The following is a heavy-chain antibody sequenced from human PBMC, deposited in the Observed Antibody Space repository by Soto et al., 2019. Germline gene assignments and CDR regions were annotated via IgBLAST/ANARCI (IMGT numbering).Heavy chain of an antibody. Sequence: SETLSLTCAVYGGSFSGYYWSWIRQPPGKGLEWIGEINHSGSTNYNPSLKSRVTISVDTSKNQFSLKLSSVTAADTAVYYCARGRFFVVVIPFDYWGQGTLVTVSS. CDR2: INHSGST. CDR3: ARGRFFVVVIPFDY. V-gene: IGHV4-34*01. D-gene: IGHD3-3*01. J-gene: IGHJ4*02. CDR1: GGSFSGYY.